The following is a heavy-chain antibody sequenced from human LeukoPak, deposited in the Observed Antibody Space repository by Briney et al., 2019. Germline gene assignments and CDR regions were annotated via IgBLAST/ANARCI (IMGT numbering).Heavy chain of an antibody. V-gene: IGHV3-33*01. Sequence: PGGSLRLSCAASGFTFSNYGMHWVRQAPGKGLEWVAVIWYDGSDEYYADSVKGRFTISRVNSKNTLNLHMNSLRAEDTAVYYCATDQGIYWGQGTLVTVSS. J-gene: IGHJ4*02. CDR3: ATDQGIY. CDR2: IWYDGSDE. CDR1: GFTFSNYG.